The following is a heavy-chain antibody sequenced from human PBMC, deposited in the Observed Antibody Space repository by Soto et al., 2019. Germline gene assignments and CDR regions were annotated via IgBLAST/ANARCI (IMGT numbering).Heavy chain of an antibody. CDR2: IIPIFGTA. V-gene: IGHV1-69*13. CDR3: ATPRAPRGSLYYYYGMDV. CDR1: GGTFSSYA. D-gene: IGHD3-16*01. Sequence: SVTVSCKASGGTFSSYAISWVRQAPGQGLEWMGGIIPIFGTANCKQKFQGRVTITADESKSTAYMELSSLRSEDTVVYNSATPRAPRGSLYYYYGMDVWGQGTTVTGSS. J-gene: IGHJ6*02.